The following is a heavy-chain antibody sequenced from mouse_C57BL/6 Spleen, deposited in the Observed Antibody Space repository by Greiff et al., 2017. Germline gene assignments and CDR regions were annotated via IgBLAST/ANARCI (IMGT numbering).Heavy chain of an antibody. CDR3: AVGGKNFDY. CDR2: IYPGDGGT. J-gene: IGHJ2*01. Sequence: VQLQQSGPELVKPGASVKISCKASGYAFSSSWMNWVKQRPGQGLEWIGRIYPGDGGTNYNGKFKGKATLTADKSSSTAYMQLSSLTSADSAVYFCAVGGKNFDYWGQGTTLTVSS. CDR1: GYAFSSSW. D-gene: IGHD1-1*02. V-gene: IGHV1-82*01.